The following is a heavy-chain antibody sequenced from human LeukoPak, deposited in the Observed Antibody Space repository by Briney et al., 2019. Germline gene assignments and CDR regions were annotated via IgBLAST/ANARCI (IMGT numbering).Heavy chain of an antibody. CDR3: ARNTVGTGV. V-gene: IGHV4-4*07. D-gene: IGHD2-2*02. J-gene: IGHJ6*02. CDR1: GGSISSYY. Sequence: PSETLSLTCTVSGGSISSYYWSWIRHPPGKGLEWIARIYTSGRTNYNPSLKSRVTMSVDTSKNQFSLQLSSVIAADTPVYYCARNTVGTGVWGQGTTVTVSS. CDR2: IYTSGRT.